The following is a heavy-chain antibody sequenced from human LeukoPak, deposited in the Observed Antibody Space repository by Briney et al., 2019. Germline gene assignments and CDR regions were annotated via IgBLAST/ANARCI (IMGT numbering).Heavy chain of an antibody. V-gene: IGHV4-4*09. J-gene: IGHJ4*02. D-gene: IGHD6-19*01. CDR2: IYTSGST. Sequence: SETLSLTCTVSGGSISSYYWSWIRQPPGKGLEWIGYIYTSGSTNYNPSLKSRVTISVDTSKNQFSLKLSSVTAADTAVYYCARHVGRQWLALDYWGQGTLVTVS. CDR1: GGSISSYY. CDR3: ARHVGRQWLALDY.